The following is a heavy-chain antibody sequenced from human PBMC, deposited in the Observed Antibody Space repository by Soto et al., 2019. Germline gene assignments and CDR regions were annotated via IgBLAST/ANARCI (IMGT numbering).Heavy chain of an antibody. J-gene: IGHJ4*02. Sequence: QVRLVQSGAEVRKPGATVKVSCKASGYTFTSYGISWVRQAPGQGLEWMVWISAFNGKTNYAQNVQDRVTMTTDTSTTTAYMEVRSLRSDDTAVYYCARGGTRSSWGYWGQGTLVTVSS. D-gene: IGHD6-6*01. CDR2: ISAFNGKT. CDR1: GYTFTSYG. V-gene: IGHV1-18*01. CDR3: ARGGTRSSWGY.